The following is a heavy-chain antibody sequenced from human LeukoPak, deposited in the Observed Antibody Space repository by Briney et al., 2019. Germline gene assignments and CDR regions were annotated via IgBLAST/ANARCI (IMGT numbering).Heavy chain of an antibody. Sequence: GKSLRLSCAASGFNFGDFAMHWVRQLPGKGLEWVSGLSWDGADILYANSVKGRLTISRDHAKNSLYPQMNSLRTEDMALYYCVKGYCGTTSCYTNVFERWGQRTMVTVSS. V-gene: IGHV3-9*03. J-gene: IGHJ3*02. CDR2: LSWDGADI. D-gene: IGHD2-2*02. CDR3: VKGYCGTTSCYTNVFER. CDR1: GFNFGDFA.